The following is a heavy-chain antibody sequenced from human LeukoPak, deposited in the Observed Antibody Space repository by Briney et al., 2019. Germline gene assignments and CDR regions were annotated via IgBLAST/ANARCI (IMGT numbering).Heavy chain of an antibody. CDR3: TTDPVDSSGYYYFDT. CDR2: DGATT. V-gene: IGHV3-15*01. D-gene: IGHD3-22*01. J-gene: IGHJ4*02. Sequence: DGATTDYAAPVSGRFTISRDDSKNTMYLQMNSLRSEDTAVYYCTTDPVDSSGYYYFDTWGQGTLV.